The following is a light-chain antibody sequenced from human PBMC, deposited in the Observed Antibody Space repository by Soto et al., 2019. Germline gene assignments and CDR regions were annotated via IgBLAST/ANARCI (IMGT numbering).Light chain of an antibody. CDR1: QSVSSKS. CDR3: QQYSSLPHT. J-gene: IGKJ2*01. V-gene: IGKV3-20*01. Sequence: EIVLTQSPGTLSVSPGERATLSCRATQSVSSKSLAWYQQKAGQAPRLLIYGVSSRASGIPDRFSGSGSGTDFTLTISRLEPEDFVVYYCQQYSSLPHTFGQGTKLEVK. CDR2: GVS.